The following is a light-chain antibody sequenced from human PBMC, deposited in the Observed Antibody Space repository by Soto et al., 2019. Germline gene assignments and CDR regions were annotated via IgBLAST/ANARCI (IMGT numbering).Light chain of an antibody. CDR2: DAS. Sequence: EIVLTQSPATLSLSPGERATLSCGASQSVRTSYLAWYQQKPGLAPRLLIYDASSRATGIPDRFSGSGSGTDFTLTISRLEPEDFAVYYCQQYGSSPPRAFGQGTKVEIK. CDR3: QQYGSSPPRA. J-gene: IGKJ1*01. V-gene: IGKV3D-20*01. CDR1: QSVRTSY.